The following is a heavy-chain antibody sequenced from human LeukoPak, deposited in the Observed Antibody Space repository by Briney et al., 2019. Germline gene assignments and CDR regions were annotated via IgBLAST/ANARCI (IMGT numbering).Heavy chain of an antibody. CDR1: GFTFDDYA. D-gene: IGHD3-22*01. CDR3: AKAGYYYDSSGYSLDY. J-gene: IGHJ4*02. Sequence: GGYLRLSCAASGFTFDDYAMHWVRQAPGKGLEWVSLISGDGGSTYYADSVKGRFTISRDNSKNSLYLQMNSLRTEDTALYYCAKAGYYYDSSGYSLDYWGQGTLVTVSS. V-gene: IGHV3-43*02. CDR2: ISGDGGST.